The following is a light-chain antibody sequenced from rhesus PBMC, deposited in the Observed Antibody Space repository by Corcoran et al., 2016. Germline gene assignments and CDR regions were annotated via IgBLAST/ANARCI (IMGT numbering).Light chain of an antibody. CDR3: QHGYHIPYS. J-gene: IGKJ2*01. Sequence: DIQMTQSPSSLSASVGERVTITCQARKGISNNLAWYQQKPGKVHKLLIYAASTLQSGVPSRFSGSGSGTACTLTISSLRPKSFATYSCQHGYHIPYSIGQGTKVEIK. V-gene: IGKV1S17*01. CDR1: KGISNN. CDR2: AAS.